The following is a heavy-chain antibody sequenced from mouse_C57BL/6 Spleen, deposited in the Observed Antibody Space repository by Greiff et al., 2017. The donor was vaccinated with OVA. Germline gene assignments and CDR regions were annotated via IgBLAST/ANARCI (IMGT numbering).Heavy chain of an antibody. Sequence: QVQLQQSGAELARPGASVKLSCTASGYTFTSYGLSWVQQRTGRGLEWIGEFYPRGGNNYYNEKFKGKATLTAEKSSSTAYMERRSLTSEDSAVYFCARSLYYGSSLYYFDYWGQGTTLTVSS. CDR3: ARSLYYGSSLYYFDY. V-gene: IGHV1-81*01. J-gene: IGHJ2*01. CDR2: FYPRGGNN. D-gene: IGHD1-1*01. CDR1: GYTFTSYG.